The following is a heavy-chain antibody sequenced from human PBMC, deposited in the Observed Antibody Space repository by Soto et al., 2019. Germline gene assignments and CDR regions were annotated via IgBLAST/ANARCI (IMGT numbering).Heavy chain of an antibody. D-gene: IGHD2-2*01. CDR1: GGSISSYY. CDR2: IYYSGST. V-gene: IGHV4-59*12. Sequence: PSETLSLTCTVSGGSISSYYWSWIRQPPGKGLEWIGYIYYSGSTNYNPSLKSRVTISVDTSKNQFSLKLSSVTAADTAVYYCARDCSSTSCYGFHYFDYWGQGTLVTVSA. J-gene: IGHJ4*02. CDR3: ARDCSSTSCYGFHYFDY.